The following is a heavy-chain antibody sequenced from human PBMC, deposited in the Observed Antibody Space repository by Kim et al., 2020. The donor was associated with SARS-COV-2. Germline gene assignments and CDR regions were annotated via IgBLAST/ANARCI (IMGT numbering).Heavy chain of an antibody. V-gene: IGHV4-31*03. CDR2: IYYSGST. Sequence: SETLSLTCTVSGGSISSGGYYWSWIRQHPGKGLEWIGYIYYSGSTYYNPSLKSRVTISVDTSKNQFSLKLSSVTAADTAVYYCASLGATHNWFDPWGQGTLVTVSS. CDR1: GGSISSGGYY. D-gene: IGHD1-26*01. CDR3: ASLGATHNWFDP. J-gene: IGHJ5*02.